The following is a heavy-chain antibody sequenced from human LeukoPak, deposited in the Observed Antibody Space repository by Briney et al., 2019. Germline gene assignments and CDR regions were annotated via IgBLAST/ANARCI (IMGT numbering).Heavy chain of an antibody. CDR3: ARKGGTPNTQDY. V-gene: IGHV3-23*01. D-gene: IGHD2-15*01. CDR1: GFIFSNFA. CDR2: IGAPSSAT. J-gene: IGHJ4*02. Sequence: SGGSLRLSCTASGFIFSNFAMSWVRQAPGKGLEWVSAIGAPSSATSYADSVKGRFTISRDNSKNTVYLQMNSLRAEDTAVYYCARKGGTPNTQDYWGQGALVTVSS.